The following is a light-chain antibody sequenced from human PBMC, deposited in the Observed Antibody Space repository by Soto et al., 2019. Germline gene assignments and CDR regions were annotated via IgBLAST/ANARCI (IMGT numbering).Light chain of an antibody. CDR1: SSNIGSNA. Sequence: QSVLTQPPSASGTHGQRVTISCSGSSSNIGSNAVNWYQQLPGTAPKLLIYTFAQRPSGVPDRFSGSKSGTSASLAISGLQSEDEADYYCASWDVSLNAWVFGGGTKLTVL. V-gene: IGLV1-44*01. J-gene: IGLJ3*02. CDR3: ASWDVSLNAWV. CDR2: TFA.